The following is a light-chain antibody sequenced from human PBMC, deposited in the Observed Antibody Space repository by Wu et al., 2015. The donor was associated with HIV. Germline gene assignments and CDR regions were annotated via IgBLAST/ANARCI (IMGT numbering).Light chain of an antibody. CDR2: AAS. CDR1: QGISSS. Sequence: IRITQSPSSLSASTGDRVTFTCRASQGISSSLAWYQQKPGKAPKLLIFAASTLQNGVPSRFSGSGSGTDFTLTISCLQSEDFATYYCQQYSAGVTFGGGTKVEIK. J-gene: IGKJ4*01. CDR3: QQYSAGVT. V-gene: IGKV1-8*01.